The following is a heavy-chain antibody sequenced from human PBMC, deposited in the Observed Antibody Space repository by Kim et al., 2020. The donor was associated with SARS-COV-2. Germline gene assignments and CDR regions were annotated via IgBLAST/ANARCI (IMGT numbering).Heavy chain of an antibody. J-gene: IGHJ4*02. CDR2: ITGSDGST. Sequence: GGSLRLSCAASGFIFSSYAMSWVRQAPGKGLEWISAITGSDGSTYYADSVKGRFTISRDNSKNTLHLQMNSLRAEDTAVYYCAKQRSSTSSSGVNYWGQGTPVTVSS. D-gene: IGHD2-2*01. CDR3: AKQRSSTSSSGVNY. CDR1: GFIFSSYA. V-gene: IGHV3-23*01.